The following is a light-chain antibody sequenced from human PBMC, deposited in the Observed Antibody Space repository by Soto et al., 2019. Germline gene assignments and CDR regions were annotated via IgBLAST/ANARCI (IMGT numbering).Light chain of an antibody. CDR1: SSNIGSNY. J-gene: IGLJ3*02. Sequence: QSVLTQPPSASGPPGQRVTISCSGSSSNIGSNYVYWYQQLPGTAPKLLIYRNNQRPSGVPDRFSGSKSGTSASLAISGLRSEDEADYYGAAWDDSLSGRGWVFGGGTKLTVL. V-gene: IGLV1-47*01. CDR3: AAWDDSLSGRGWV. CDR2: RNN.